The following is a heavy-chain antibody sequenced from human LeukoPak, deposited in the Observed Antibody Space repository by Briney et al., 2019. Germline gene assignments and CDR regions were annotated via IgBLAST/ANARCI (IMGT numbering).Heavy chain of an antibody. D-gene: IGHD3-10*01. J-gene: IGHJ5*01. CDR3: ARRVGFYGSGSLNYFDP. CDR1: GGSIASSSYY. CDR2: VFRTGTT. Sequence: SETLSLTCSVSGGSIASSSYYWGWIRQPPGQGLEWIGSVFRTGTTYYSASLKSRVSISVDTSKNDFALKLASVTAADTAMYFCARRVGFYGSGSLNYFDPWGQGILVSVSS. V-gene: IGHV4-39*02.